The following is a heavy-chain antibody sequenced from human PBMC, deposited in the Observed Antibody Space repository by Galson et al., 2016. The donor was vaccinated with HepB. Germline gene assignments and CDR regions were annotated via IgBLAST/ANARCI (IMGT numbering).Heavy chain of an antibody. CDR1: GFTFSNYW. CDR3: GWGGYINGYDY. CDR2: IKHDGTER. Sequence: SLRLSCAASGFTFSNYWMNWVRQAPGKGPEWVANIKHDGTERYYVGSFEGRFTISRDNAKSSLYLQMNSLRNEDTAVYYCGWGGYINGYDYLGQGTLVTVSS. J-gene: IGHJ4*02. V-gene: IGHV3-7*03. D-gene: IGHD5-18*01.